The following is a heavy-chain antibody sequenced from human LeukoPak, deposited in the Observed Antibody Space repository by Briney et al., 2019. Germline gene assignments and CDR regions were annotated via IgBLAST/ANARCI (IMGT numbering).Heavy chain of an antibody. CDR1: GGSISSGSYY. Sequence: SETLSLTCAVSGGSISSGSYYWNWIRQPAGKGLEWIGRIYTSGSTNYNPSLKSRVTISVDTSKNQSSLKVSSVTAADTAVYYCARGWTGGDYPWPHWGQGTLVTVSS. D-gene: IGHD4-17*01. CDR2: IYTSGST. V-gene: IGHV4-61*02. J-gene: IGHJ1*01. CDR3: ARGWTGGDYPWPH.